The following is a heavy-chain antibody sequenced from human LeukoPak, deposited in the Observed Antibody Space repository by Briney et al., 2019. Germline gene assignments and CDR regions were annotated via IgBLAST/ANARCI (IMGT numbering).Heavy chain of an antibody. CDR3: ARKSVELPAYMDV. Sequence: ASVKVSCKASGYTFTSYYMHWVRQAPGQGLEWMGIINPSGGSTSYAQKFQGRVTMTRGMSTSTVYMELSSLRSEDTAVYYCARKSVELPAYMDVWGKGTTVTVSS. CDR1: GYTFTSYY. CDR2: INPSGGST. V-gene: IGHV1-46*01. D-gene: IGHD2-15*01. J-gene: IGHJ6*03.